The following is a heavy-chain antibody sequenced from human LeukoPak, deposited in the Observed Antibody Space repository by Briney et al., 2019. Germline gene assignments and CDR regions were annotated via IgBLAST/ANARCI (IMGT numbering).Heavy chain of an antibody. V-gene: IGHV3-21*04. J-gene: IGHJ6*02. Sequence: PGGSLRLSCAASGFTFSSYNMNWVRQAPGKGLEWVSSISISSSYLYYADSVKGRFTISRDNAKNSLYLQMNSLRAEDTAVYYCARGRWLQLSDYYYGMDVRGQGTTVTVSS. CDR1: GFTFSSYN. CDR3: ARGRWLQLSDYYYGMDV. D-gene: IGHD5-24*01. CDR2: ISISSSYL.